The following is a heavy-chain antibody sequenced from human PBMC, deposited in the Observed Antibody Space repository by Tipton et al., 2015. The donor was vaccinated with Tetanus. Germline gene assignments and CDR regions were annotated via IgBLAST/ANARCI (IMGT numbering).Heavy chain of an antibody. D-gene: IGHD3-16*01. CDR2: IKSKLDGGAI. V-gene: IGHV3-15*01. CDR3: STSGPGVSGGDD. CDR1: GFTFSEFTFADAW. Sequence: SLRLSCAASGFTFSEFTFADAWMSWVRRAPGKGLEWIGRIKSKLDGGAIDYAAPMEGRFIISRDDSQNAVFLQMNSLKPEDTAVYYCSTSGPGVSGGDDWGQGTLVTVSS. J-gene: IGHJ4*02.